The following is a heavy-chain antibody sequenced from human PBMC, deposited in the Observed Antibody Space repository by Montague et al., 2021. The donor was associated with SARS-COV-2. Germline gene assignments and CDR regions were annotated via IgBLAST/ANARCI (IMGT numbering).Heavy chain of an antibody. CDR2: ISQSGNT. V-gene: IGHV4-34*01. Sequence: SETLSLTCAVSGGSFSRYYWSWIRQPPGKGLEWIGEISQSGNTKYNPSLQSRVSISLDTSRNQFSLKLTSVTAPDTAVYYCVRLGEGVVTPPVLGLGPYYYYYYMDVWGQGTTVSVSS. CDR1: GGSFSRYY. D-gene: IGHD3-16*01. CDR3: VRLGEGVVTPPVLGLGPYYYYYYMDV. J-gene: IGHJ6*02.